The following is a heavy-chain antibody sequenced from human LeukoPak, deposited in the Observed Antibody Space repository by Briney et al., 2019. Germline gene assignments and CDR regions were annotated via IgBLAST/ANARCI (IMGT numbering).Heavy chain of an antibody. V-gene: IGHV3-11*01. Sequence: SSGSPIYYAASVKGRFTISRDNAKNSLYLQMNSLRAEDTAVYYCARDRIPPYYYYYYGMDVWGQGTTVTVSS. J-gene: IGHJ6*02. CDR3: ARDRIPPYYYYYYGMDV. CDR2: SSGSPI.